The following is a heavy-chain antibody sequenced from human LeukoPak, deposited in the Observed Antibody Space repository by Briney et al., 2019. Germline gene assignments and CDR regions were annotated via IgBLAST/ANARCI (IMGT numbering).Heavy chain of an antibody. D-gene: IGHD1-26*01. CDR3: AKDRTVGASYWYFDL. CDR1: GFTFSSYS. J-gene: IGHJ2*01. CDR2: IRFTGSYI. Sequence: PGGSLRLSCAASGFTFSSYSLNWVRQAPGKGLEWVSSIRFTGSYIYYADSVKGRFTISRDSSKNTLFLHMNTLRAEDTAIYYCAKDRTVGASYWYFDLWGRGTLVTVSS. V-gene: IGHV3-21*04.